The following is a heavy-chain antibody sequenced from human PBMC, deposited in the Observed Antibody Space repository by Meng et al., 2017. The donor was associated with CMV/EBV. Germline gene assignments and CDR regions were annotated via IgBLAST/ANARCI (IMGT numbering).Heavy chain of an antibody. CDR2: IYHGGST. CDR3: ARVSSGGVGAAAMWFDP. V-gene: IGHV4-38-2*02. CDR1: GYSISSGYY. D-gene: IGHD6-13*01. Sequence: ETLSLTYTVSGYSISSGYYWGWIRQPPGKGLEWIGSIYHGGSTYYNPSLKSRVTISVDTSKNQFSLKLSSVTAADTAVYYCARVSSGGVGAAAMWFDPWGQGTLVTVSS. J-gene: IGHJ5*02.